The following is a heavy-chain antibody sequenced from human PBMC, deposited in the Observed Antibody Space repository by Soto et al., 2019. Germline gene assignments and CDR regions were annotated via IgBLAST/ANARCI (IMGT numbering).Heavy chain of an antibody. CDR3: ARDRYIVVVTAILRVFDY. Sequence: SETLSLTCTVSGGSVSSGSYYWRWIRQPPGKGLEWIGYIYYSGSTYYNPSLKSRVTISVDTSKNQFSLKLSSVTAADTAVYYCARDRYIVVVTAILRVFDYWGQGTLVTVSS. J-gene: IGHJ4*02. D-gene: IGHD2-21*02. V-gene: IGHV4-30-4*01. CDR1: GGSVSSGSYY. CDR2: IYYSGST.